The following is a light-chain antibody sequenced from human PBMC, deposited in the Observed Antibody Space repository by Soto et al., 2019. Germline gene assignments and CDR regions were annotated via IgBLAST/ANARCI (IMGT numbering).Light chain of an antibody. CDR2: GAS. Sequence: EIVMTQSPATLSVSPGERATLSCRASQSVSSNLAWYQQKPGQAPRLLIYGASSRATGIPDRFRGSGSGTDFTLTISRLEPEDFAVYYCQQYGGPTETFGQGTKVDIK. CDR3: QQYGGPTET. J-gene: IGKJ1*01. V-gene: IGKV3-20*01. CDR1: QSVSSN.